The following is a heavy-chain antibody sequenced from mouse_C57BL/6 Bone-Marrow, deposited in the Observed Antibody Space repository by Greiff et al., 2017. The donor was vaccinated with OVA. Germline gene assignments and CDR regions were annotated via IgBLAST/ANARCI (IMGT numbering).Heavy chain of an antibody. V-gene: IGHV1-7*01. CDR2: INPSSGYT. D-gene: IGHD1-1*01. CDR1: GYTFTSYW. CDR3: ARRGYYYYGSVYYAMDY. Sequence: VMLVESGAELAKPGASVKLSCKASGYTFTSYWMHWVKQRPGQGXEWIGYINPSSGYTKYNQKFKDKATLTADKSSSTAYMQLSSLTYEDSAVYYCARRGYYYYGSVYYAMDYWGQGTSVTVSS. J-gene: IGHJ4*01.